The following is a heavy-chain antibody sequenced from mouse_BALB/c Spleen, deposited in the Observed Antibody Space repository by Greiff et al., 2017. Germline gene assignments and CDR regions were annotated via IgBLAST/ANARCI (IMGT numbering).Heavy chain of an antibody. CDR3: AKNDSAY. Sequence: VMLVESGPGLVAPSQCLSITCTVSGFSLSRYSVHWVRQTPGKGLEWLGMIWGGGSTDYNSALKSRLSISTDNSKSQVFLKMNSLQTDDTAMYYCAKNDSAYWGQGTLVTVSA. D-gene: IGHD2-13*01. CDR2: IWGGGST. J-gene: IGHJ3*01. V-gene: IGHV2-6-4*01. CDR1: GFSLSRYS.